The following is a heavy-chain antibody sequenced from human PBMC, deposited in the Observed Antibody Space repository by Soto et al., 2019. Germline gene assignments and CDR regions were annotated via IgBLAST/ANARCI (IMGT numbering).Heavy chain of an antibody. J-gene: IGHJ5*02. Sequence: SETLSLTCTVSGGSISRYYWSWIRQPPGKGLEWIGYIYYSGSTNYNPSLRSRVTISVDTSKNQFSLKLTSVTAADTAVYYCGILGLYYYGSGSYSDSGFDPWGQEPRVTVPS. D-gene: IGHD3-10*01. CDR3: GILGLYYYGSGSYSDSGFDP. V-gene: IGHV4-59*08. CDR2: IYYSGST. CDR1: GGSISRYY.